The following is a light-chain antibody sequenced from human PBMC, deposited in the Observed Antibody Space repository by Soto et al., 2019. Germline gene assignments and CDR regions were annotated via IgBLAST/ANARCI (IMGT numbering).Light chain of an antibody. CDR2: DAS. J-gene: IGKJ4*01. CDR3: QQYNNWPRT. CDR1: RSVSSN. Sequence: EIVLTQSPGTLSLSPGETATLSCRASRSVSSNYLAWYQQKPGQAPRLLISDASNRATGIPARFSGSGSGTDFTLTISSLQSEDFAVYYCQQYNNWPRTFGGGTKVDI. V-gene: IGKV3D-15*01.